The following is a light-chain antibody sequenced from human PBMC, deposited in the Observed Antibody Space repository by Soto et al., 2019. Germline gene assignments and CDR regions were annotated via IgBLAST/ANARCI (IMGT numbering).Light chain of an antibody. J-gene: IGLJ3*02. CDR2: DVS. CDR1: SSDVGAYNY. V-gene: IGLV2-14*01. CDR3: CSYAHTSRV. Sequence: QSALTQPASVSGSPGQSITISCTGTSSDVGAYNYVSWYQQHPGKAPSLMIYDVSNRPSGVSNRFSGSKSGNTASLTISGLQAEDEADYYCCSYAHTSRVFGGGTKLTVL.